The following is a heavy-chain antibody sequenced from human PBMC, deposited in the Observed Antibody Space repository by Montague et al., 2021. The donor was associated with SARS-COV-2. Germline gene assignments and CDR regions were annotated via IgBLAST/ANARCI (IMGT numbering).Heavy chain of an antibody. CDR3: ARERLGYYDTSSYYIFDY. J-gene: IGHJ4*02. CDR1: GGSVSSGSHY. D-gene: IGHD3-22*01. CDR2: IYYSGST. V-gene: IGHV4-61*01. Sequence: SETLSLTCTVSGGSVSSGSHYWSWIRQPPGKGLEWIGYIYYSGSTNYNPSLKSRVTISVDTSKNQFSLKLSSVTAADTAVYYCARERLGYYDTSSYYIFDYWGQGTLVTVSS.